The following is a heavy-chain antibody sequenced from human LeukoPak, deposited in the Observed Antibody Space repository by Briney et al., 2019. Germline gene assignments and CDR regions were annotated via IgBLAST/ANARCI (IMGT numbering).Heavy chain of an antibody. CDR2: IYSGGST. J-gene: IGHJ4*02. CDR3: ARDYPYYYDSSGYYSFDY. Sequence: PGGSLRLSCAASGFTVSTNYMSWVRQAPRKGLEWVSVIYSGGSTYYADSVKGRFTISRDSSKNMLYLQMNSLTAEDTAVYYCARDYPYYYDSSGYYSFDYWGQGTLVTVSS. V-gene: IGHV3-66*01. D-gene: IGHD3-22*01. CDR1: GFTVSTNY.